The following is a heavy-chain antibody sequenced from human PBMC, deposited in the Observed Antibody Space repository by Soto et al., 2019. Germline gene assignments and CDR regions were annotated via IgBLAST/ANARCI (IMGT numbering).Heavy chain of an antibody. CDR1: GFTFSSYA. CDR3: AKLSGFLEWLDYYFDY. D-gene: IGHD3-3*01. V-gene: IGHV3-23*01. J-gene: IGHJ4*02. Sequence: GGSLRLSCAASGFTFSSYAMSWVRQAPGKGLEWVSAISGSGGSTYYADSVKGRFTISRDNSKNTLYLQMNSLRAEDTAVYYCAKLSGFLEWLDYYFDYWGQGTLVTVSS. CDR2: ISGSGGST.